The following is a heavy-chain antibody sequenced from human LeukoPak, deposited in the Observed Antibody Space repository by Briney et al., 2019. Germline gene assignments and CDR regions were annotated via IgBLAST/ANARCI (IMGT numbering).Heavy chain of an antibody. CDR2: INPNSGGT. Sequence: GASVTVSCTASGYTFTSYYMHWVRQAPGQGLEWMGWINPNSGGTNYAQKFQGRVTMTRDTSISTPYMEQSRLRSADTAVYYCARDFYGSGNLLRGAFDIWGQGRMVSVCS. CDR3: ARDFYGSGNLLRGAFDI. V-gene: IGHV1-2*02. D-gene: IGHD3-10*01. CDR1: GYTFTSYY. J-gene: IGHJ3*02.